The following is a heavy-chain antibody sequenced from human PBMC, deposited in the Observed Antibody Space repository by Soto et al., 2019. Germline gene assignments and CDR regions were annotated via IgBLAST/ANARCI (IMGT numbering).Heavy chain of an antibody. CDR3: ALRGYGSGQLVYYYYGMEV. Sequence: LRLSCAASGFTFSSYSMNWVRQAPGKGLEWVSSISSSSSYIYYADSVKGRFTISRDNAKNSLYLQMNSLRAEDTAVYYCALRGYGSGQLVYYYYGMEVWDQGTTVTASS. V-gene: IGHV3-21*01. D-gene: IGHD3-10*01. J-gene: IGHJ6*02. CDR2: ISSSSSYI. CDR1: GFTFSSYS.